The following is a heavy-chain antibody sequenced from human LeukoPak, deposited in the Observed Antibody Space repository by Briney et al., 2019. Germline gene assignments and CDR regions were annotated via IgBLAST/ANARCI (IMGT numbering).Heavy chain of an antibody. Sequence: SETLSLTCTVSGGSISSYYWSWIRQPAGEGLEWIGRIYSSGSTNYDPSLRSRVTLSVATSKNQFSLKLSSVTAADTAVYYCARMYSGTYGGIDYWGQGTLVTVSS. D-gene: IGHD1-26*01. J-gene: IGHJ4*02. CDR3: ARMYSGTYGGIDY. CDR1: GGSISSYY. CDR2: IYSSGST. V-gene: IGHV4-4*07.